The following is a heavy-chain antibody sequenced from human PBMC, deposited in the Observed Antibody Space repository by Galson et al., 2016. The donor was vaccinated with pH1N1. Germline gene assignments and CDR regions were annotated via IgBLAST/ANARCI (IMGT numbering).Heavy chain of an antibody. J-gene: IGHJ3*02. CDR3: AREIGILINIRVHEGFDI. Sequence: SVKVSCKASGYTFSSYGISWVRHAPGQGLEWMGWIGAYNGHTHYAQKVQGRVTMTADTSTRTAYMELRSLRSDDTAVYYCAREIGILINIRVHEGFDIWGPGTMVIVS. V-gene: IGHV1-18*01. CDR2: IGAYNGHT. CDR1: GYTFSSYG. D-gene: IGHD1-1*01.